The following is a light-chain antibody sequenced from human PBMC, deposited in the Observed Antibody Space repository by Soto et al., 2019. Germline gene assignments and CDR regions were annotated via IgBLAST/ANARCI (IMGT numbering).Light chain of an antibody. J-gene: IGKJ4*01. CDR3: QQRSNWPLT. CDR1: QSVTSF. CDR2: DVS. Sequence: EIVLTQSPVTRSLSPGERATLSCRASQSVTSFLAWYQQKPGQAPRLLIYDVSHRATGIPARFSGSGSGTDFSLTISSLEPEDFAVYYCQQRSNWPLTFGGGTKVEIK. V-gene: IGKV3-11*01.